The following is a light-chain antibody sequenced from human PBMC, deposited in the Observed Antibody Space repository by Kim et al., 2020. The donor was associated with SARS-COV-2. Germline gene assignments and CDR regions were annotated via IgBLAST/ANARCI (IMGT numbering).Light chain of an antibody. CDR1: KWGDKY. CDR2: KDT. V-gene: IGLV3-1*01. J-gene: IGLJ1*01. CDR3: QAWDSKTVV. Sequence: SVSAGKTARITSSGEKWGDKYTYWYQQRPGQSPVLVMSKDTKRPSGIPERFSGSNSGNTATLTISETQAVDEAAYYCQAWDSKTVVLGTGTKVTVL.